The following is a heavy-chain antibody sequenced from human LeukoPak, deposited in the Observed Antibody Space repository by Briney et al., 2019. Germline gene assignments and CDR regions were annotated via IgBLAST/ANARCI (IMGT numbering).Heavy chain of an antibody. CDR3: ARRRILERLDP. CDR2: INHSGST. J-gene: IGHJ5*02. D-gene: IGHD1-1*01. V-gene: IGHV4-34*01. Sequence: PSETLSLTCAVYGGSFSGYYWSWIRQPPGKGLEWIGEINHSGSTNYNPSLKSRVTISVDTSKNQFSLKLSSVTAADTAVYYCARRRILERLDPWGQGTLVTVSS. CDR1: GGSFSGYY.